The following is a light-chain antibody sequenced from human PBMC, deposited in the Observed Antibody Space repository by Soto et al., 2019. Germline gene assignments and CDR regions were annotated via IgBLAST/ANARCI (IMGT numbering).Light chain of an antibody. CDR3: QQYGSSPYN. V-gene: IGKV3-20*01. CDR2: GAS. J-gene: IGKJ2*01. Sequence: EIVLTRSPGTLSLSPGERATLSCRASQSVSSSYLAWYQQKPGQAPRLLIYGASNRATGSPDRFSGSGSGTDFKLTISRLEPEDFAIYYYQQYGSSPYNFGQGTTLEIK. CDR1: QSVSSSY.